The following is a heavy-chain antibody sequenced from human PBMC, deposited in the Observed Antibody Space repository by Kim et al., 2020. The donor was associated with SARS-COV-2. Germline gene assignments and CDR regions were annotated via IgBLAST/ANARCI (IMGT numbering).Heavy chain of an antibody. V-gene: IGHV5-51*01. CDR3: AAAWGVVVSF. Sequence: DTRYRPSFQGQVTISADKSISTAYLQWSSLKASDTAMYYCAAAWGVVVSFWGQGTLVTVSS. D-gene: IGHD2-15*01. CDR2: DT. J-gene: IGHJ4*02.